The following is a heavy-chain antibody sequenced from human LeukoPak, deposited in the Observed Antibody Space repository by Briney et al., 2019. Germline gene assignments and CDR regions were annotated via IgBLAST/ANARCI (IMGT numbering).Heavy chain of an antibody. V-gene: IGHV4-59*01. CDR1: GGSISSYY. CDR2: IYYSGST. CDR3: ARGLPGLLYYFDY. J-gene: IGHJ4*02. D-gene: IGHD1-26*01. Sequence: PSETLSLTCTVSGGSISSYYWSWIRQPPGKGLVWIGHIYYSGSTNYNPSLKSRVTISVDTSKNQFSLKLSSVSAADTAVYYCARGLPGLLYYFDYWGQGTLVTVSS.